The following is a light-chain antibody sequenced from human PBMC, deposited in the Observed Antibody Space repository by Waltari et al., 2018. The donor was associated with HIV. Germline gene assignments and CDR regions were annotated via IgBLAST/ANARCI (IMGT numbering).Light chain of an antibody. J-gene: IGKJ4*01. Sequence: DIQMTQSPSSVSASVGDRVTITCRASQGISSWLAWYQQKPGKAPKLLLYAASRLESGVPSRFSGSRSGTDYALTISSLQPEDFAVYYCQQYFSPPPLTFGGGTKVEIK. CDR1: QGISSW. V-gene: IGKV1-NL1*01. CDR3: QQYFSPPPLT. CDR2: AAS.